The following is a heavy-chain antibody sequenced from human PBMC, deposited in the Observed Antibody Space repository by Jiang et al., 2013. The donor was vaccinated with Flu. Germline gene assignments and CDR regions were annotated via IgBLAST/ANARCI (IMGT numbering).Heavy chain of an antibody. CDR3: AREWSPYYYDSSGYQRYYFDY. CDR2: IIPIFGTA. V-gene: IGHV1-69*01. Sequence: SGAEVKKPGSSVKVSCKASGGTFSSYAISWVRQAPGQGLEWMGGIIPIFGTANYAQKFQGRVTITADESTSTAYMELSSLRSEDTAVYYCAREWSPYYYDSSGYQRYYFDYWGQGTLVTVSS. J-gene: IGHJ4*02. D-gene: IGHD3-22*01. CDR1: GGTFSSYA.